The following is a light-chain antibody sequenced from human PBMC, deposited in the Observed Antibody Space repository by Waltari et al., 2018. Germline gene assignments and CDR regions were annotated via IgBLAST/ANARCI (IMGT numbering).Light chain of an antibody. J-gene: IGLJ2*01. V-gene: IGLV1-47*01. CDR3: AAWDDSLNVIL. Sequence: QSVLTQPPSASGTPGQRVTISCSGRNSNIGSNYVYWYQQLPGPTPQLVIYMSNQRPSGVPDRFSGSKSGTSASLAISGLRSDDEADYYCAAWDDSLNVILFGGGTKLTVL. CDR1: NSNIGSNY. CDR2: MSN.